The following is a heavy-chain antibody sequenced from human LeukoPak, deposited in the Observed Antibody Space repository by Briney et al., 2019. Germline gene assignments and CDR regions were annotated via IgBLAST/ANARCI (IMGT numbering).Heavy chain of an antibody. CDR3: ARIRRYYDSPDWFDP. CDR1: GYTFTGYY. J-gene: IGHJ5*02. D-gene: IGHD3-22*01. V-gene: IGHV1-2*02. CDR2: INPNSGGT. Sequence: GASVNVSCKASGYTFTGYYMHWVRQAPGQGLEWMGWINPNSGGTNYAQKFQGRVTMTRDTSISTAYMELSRLRSDDTAVYYCARIRRYYDSPDWFDPWGQGTLVTVS.